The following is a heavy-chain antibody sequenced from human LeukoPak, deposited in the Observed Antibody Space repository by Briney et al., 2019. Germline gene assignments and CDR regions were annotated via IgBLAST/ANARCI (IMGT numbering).Heavy chain of an antibody. CDR3: ARDHVAARGLIDY. V-gene: IGHV1-69*13. J-gene: IGHJ4*02. Sequence: GASVKVSCKASGATFSTFAFSWVRQAPGQGLEWMGGITPISGTASYAQKFQGRVTITADASTSTGYMELRSLRSEDTAVYFCARDHVAARGLIDYWGQGTLVTVSS. CDR1: GATFSTFA. D-gene: IGHD2-15*01. CDR2: ITPISGTA.